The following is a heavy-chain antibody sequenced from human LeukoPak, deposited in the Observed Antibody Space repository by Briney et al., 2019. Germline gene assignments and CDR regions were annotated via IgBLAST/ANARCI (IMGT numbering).Heavy chain of an antibody. J-gene: IGHJ4*02. Sequence: GGSLRLSCAASGFTLSSYAMHWVRQAPGKGLEYVSAISSNGGSTYYANSVKGRFTISRDNSKNTLYLQMGSLRAEDMAVYYCARSLTYYYDSSGYYYPDLFDYWGQGTLVTVSS. CDR2: ISSNGGST. D-gene: IGHD3-22*01. V-gene: IGHV3-64*01. CDR1: GFTLSSYA. CDR3: ARSLTYYYDSSGYYYPDLFDY.